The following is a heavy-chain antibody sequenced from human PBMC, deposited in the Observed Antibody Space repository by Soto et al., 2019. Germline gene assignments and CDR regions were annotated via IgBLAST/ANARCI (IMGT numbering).Heavy chain of an antibody. CDR2: IIPIFGTA. CDR3: ARVMRGSGSYYDY. Sequence: GASVKVSCKASGGTFRSYAISWVRQAPGQGLEWMGGIIPIFGTANYAQKFQGRVTITADESTSTAYMELSSLRSEDTAVYYCARVMRGSGSYYDYWGQGTLVTVSS. CDR1: GGTFRSYA. V-gene: IGHV1-69*01. J-gene: IGHJ4*02. D-gene: IGHD3-10*01.